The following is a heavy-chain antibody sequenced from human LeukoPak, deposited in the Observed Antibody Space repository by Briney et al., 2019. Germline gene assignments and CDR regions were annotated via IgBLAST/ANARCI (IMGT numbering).Heavy chain of an antibody. CDR2: ISYDGSNK. Sequence: GSLRLSCAASGFTFSSYAMHWARQAPGKGLEWVAVISYDGSNKYYADSVKGRFTISRDNSKNTLYLQMNSLRAEDTAVYYCASSYYDFWSGYYPFDYWGQGTLVTVSS. CDR3: ASSYYDFWSGYYPFDY. J-gene: IGHJ4*02. V-gene: IGHV3-30*01. D-gene: IGHD3-3*01. CDR1: GFTFSSYA.